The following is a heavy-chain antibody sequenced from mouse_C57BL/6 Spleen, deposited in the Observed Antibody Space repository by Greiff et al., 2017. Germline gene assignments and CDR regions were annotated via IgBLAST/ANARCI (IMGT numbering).Heavy chain of an antibody. V-gene: IGHV1-81*01. Sequence: VQLQQSGAELARPGASVTLSCKASGYTFTSYGISWVKQRTGQGLEWIGEIYPRSGNTYYNEKFKGKATLTADKSSSTAYMELRSLTSEDSAVYVCARGYYGSCEAMDYWGQGTSVTVAS. CDR2: IYPRSGNT. J-gene: IGHJ4*01. D-gene: IGHD1-1*01. CDR1: GYTFTSYG. CDR3: ARGYYGSCEAMDY.